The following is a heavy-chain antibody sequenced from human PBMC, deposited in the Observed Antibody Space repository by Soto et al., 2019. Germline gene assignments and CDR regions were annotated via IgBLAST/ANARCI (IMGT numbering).Heavy chain of an antibody. CDR3: ATDRRDGYNCYFDS. V-gene: IGHV3-30*03. D-gene: IGHD1-1*01. CDR2: ISYDGSNK. J-gene: IGHJ4*02. Sequence: QVQLVESGGGVVQPGRSLRLSCAASGFTFSSYGMHWVRQAPGKGLEWVAVISYDGSNKYYAHSVKGRFTISRDNSKNTLYPQMNSLRAEDTAVYYCATDRRDGYNCYFDSWGQGTLVTVSS. CDR1: GFTFSSYG.